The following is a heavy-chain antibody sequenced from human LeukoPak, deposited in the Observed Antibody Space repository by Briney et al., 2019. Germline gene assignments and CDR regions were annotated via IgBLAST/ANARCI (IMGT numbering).Heavy chain of an antibody. CDR3: ARWYCSTNTCYHLDV. V-gene: IGHV4-59*12. CDR1: GVSISSYY. CDR2: IYYSGST. Sequence: SETLSLTCTVSGVSISSYYWSWIRQPPGEGLEWIGYIYYSGSTNYIPSLKSRVTMSVDTSKNQLSLRLNSVTAADTAVYYCARWYCSTNTCYHLDVWGKGTTVTVSS. D-gene: IGHD2-2*01. J-gene: IGHJ6*03.